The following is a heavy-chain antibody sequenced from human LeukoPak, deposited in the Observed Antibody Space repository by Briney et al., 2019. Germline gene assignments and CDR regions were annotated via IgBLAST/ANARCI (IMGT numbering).Heavy chain of an antibody. D-gene: IGHD3-10*01. Sequence: SQTLSLTCTVSGGSISSGSFYWTWIRQHPGKGLEWIAYIYYSGRTYYSPSLKSRVTISVDTSKNQFSLKLSSVTAADTAVYYCARGGDILLRHWFDPWGQGTLVTVSS. V-gene: IGHV4-31*03. CDR3: ARGGDILLRHWFDP. CDR2: IYYSGRT. J-gene: IGHJ5*02. CDR1: GGSISSGSFY.